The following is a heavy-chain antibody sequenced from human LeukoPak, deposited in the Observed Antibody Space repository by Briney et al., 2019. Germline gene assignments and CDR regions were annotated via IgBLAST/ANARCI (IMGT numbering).Heavy chain of an antibody. CDR1: GGSISSYY. Sequence: SETLSLTCTVSGGSISSYYWSWIRQPPGKGLEWIGYIYYSGSTNYNPSLKSRVIISVDTSKNQFSLKLSSVTAADTAVYYCARDAPDYGDYGMDVWGQGTTVTVSS. D-gene: IGHD4-17*01. J-gene: IGHJ6*02. CDR2: IYYSGST. CDR3: ARDAPDYGDYGMDV. V-gene: IGHV4-59*01.